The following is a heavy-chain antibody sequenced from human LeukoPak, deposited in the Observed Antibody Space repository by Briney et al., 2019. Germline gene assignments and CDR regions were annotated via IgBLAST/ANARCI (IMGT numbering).Heavy chain of an antibody. Sequence: ASVKVSCKTSGYTFTSYYMHWVRQAPGQGLEWMGMINPTGSSTNYAEKFQGRVTMTRDTSTSTAYMELSSLRSEDTAVYYCAVDPYYYDSGWFDFWGQGTLVIVSS. CDR1: GYTFTSYY. J-gene: IGHJ5*01. D-gene: IGHD3-22*01. CDR2: INPTGSST. CDR3: AVDPYYYDSGWFDF. V-gene: IGHV1-46*01.